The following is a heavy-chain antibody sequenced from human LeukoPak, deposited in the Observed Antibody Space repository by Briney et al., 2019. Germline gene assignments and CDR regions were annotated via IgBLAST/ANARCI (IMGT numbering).Heavy chain of an antibody. V-gene: IGHV3-7*01. CDR3: ALVAYNWNPGSA. Sequence: GGSLRHSCAASGFTFSSYAMSWVRQAPGKGLEWVASISQDGSAKTYVDSVKGRFTISRDNAGNSLYLQMGSLRAEDTAIYYCALVAYNWNPGSAWGQGTLVTVSS. J-gene: IGHJ5*02. CDR1: GFTFSSYA. CDR2: ISQDGSAK. D-gene: IGHD1-20*01.